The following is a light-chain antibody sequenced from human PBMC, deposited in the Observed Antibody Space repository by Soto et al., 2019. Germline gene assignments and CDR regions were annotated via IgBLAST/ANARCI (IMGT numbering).Light chain of an antibody. V-gene: IGKV1-5*01. J-gene: IGKJ1*01. CDR2: DAS. Sequence: DSQMTQSPSTLSASVGDRVTIPCRASQTISSWLAWYQQKPGQAPNLLIYDASSLESGVPSRFSGSGSGTDFTLTISCLQSEDFATYYCQQYYSFPKTFGQGTKVDI. CDR3: QQYYSFPKT. CDR1: QTISSW.